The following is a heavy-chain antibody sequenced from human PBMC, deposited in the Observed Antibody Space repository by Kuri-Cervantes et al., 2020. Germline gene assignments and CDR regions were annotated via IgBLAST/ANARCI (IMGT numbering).Heavy chain of an antibody. D-gene: IGHD1-1*01. CDR1: GGSISSSNW. CDR3: ARVPGGIDAFDI. Sequence: SCAVSGGSISSSNWWSWVRQPPGKGLEWIGEIYHSGSTNYNPSLKSRVTISVDTSKNQFSLKLSSVTAADTAVYYCARVPGGIDAFDIWGQGTMVTVSS. J-gene: IGHJ3*02. CDR2: IYHSGST. V-gene: IGHV4-4*02.